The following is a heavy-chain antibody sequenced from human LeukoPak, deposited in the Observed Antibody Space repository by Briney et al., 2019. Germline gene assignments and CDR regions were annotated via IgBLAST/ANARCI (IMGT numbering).Heavy chain of an antibody. CDR1: GGTFSSYA. D-gene: IGHD4-23*01. CDR2: IIPIFGTA. CDR3: ARHYYGGNSLLPRFDY. V-gene: IGHV1-69*05. Sequence: SVKVSCKASGGTFSSYAISWVRQAPGQGLEWMGEIIPIFGTANYAQKFQGRVTITTDESTSTAYMELSSLRSEDTAVYYCARHYYGGNSLLPRFDYWGQGTLVTVSS. J-gene: IGHJ4*02.